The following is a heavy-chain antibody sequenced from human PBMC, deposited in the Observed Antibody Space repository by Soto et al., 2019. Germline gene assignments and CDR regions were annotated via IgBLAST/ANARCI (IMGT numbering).Heavy chain of an antibody. CDR1: GGSFRGYY. CDR3: ARGGGKDCSSTSCYYWFDP. J-gene: IGHJ5*02. CDR2: INHSGST. D-gene: IGHD2-2*01. V-gene: IGHV4-34*01. Sequence: QVQLQQWGAGLLKPSETLSLTCAVYGGSFRGYYWSGIRQPPGKGLEWIGEINHSGSTNYNPSLKSRVTISVDTSKNQFSLKLSSVTAADTAVYYCARGGGKDCSSTSCYYWFDPWGQGTLVTVSS.